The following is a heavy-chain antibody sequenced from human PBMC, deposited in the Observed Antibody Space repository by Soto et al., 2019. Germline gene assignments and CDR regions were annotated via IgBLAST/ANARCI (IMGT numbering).Heavy chain of an antibody. CDR2: VSGSGGST. Sequence: EVQLLESGGGLVQPGGSLRLSCAASGFTFSSYDMSWVRQAPGKGLEWASAVSGSGGSTYYADSVKGRFTISRDNSKNTLYLQMDSLRAEDTAVYYCAKDRRGVMDVWGQGTTVTVSS. D-gene: IGHD3-10*01. J-gene: IGHJ6*02. CDR1: GFTFSSYD. V-gene: IGHV3-23*01. CDR3: AKDRRGVMDV.